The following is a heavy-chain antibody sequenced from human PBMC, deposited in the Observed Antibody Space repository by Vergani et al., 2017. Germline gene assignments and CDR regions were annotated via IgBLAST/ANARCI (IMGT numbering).Heavy chain of an antibody. CDR2: IYYSGST. CDR3: ARGPPRWLQLPNAFDI. J-gene: IGHJ3*02. V-gene: IGHV4-59*11. CDR1: GGSISSHY. D-gene: IGHD5-24*01. Sequence: QVQLQESGPGLVKPSETLSLTCTVSGGSISSHYWSWIRQPPGKGLEWIGYIYYSGSTNYNPSLKSRVTISVDTSKNQFSLKLSSLTAADTAVYYCARGPPRWLQLPNAFDIWGQGTMVTVSS.